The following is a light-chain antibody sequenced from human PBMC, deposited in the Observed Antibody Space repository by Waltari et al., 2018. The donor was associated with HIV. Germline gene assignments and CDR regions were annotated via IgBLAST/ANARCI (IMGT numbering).Light chain of an antibody. CDR2: EVS. V-gene: IGLV2-14*01. J-gene: IGLJ2*01. CDR3: SSYTSTTTLL. CDR1: SSYVGAYNY. Sequence: QSALPQPASLSGSPGQSLTISCTGTSSYVGAYNYVSWYQQHPCKATNVMIYEVSNRPSGVSSRFSGSKSGNTTSLTISGLQPEDEAHYYCSSYTSTTTLLFGGGTKLSVL.